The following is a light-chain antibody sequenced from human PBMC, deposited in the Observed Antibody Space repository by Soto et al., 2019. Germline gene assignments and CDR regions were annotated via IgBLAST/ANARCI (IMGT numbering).Light chain of an antibody. CDR3: QQYGSSPIT. V-gene: IGKV3-20*01. CDR2: GAS. Sequence: EIVLTQSPGTLSLSPGERATLSCRASQSVSSSYLAWYQQKPGQAPRLLIYGASSRATGIPDRFSGSGSGTDCTITISRLEPEDSAVYYCQQYGSSPITFGQGTRLEIK. J-gene: IGKJ5*01. CDR1: QSVSSSY.